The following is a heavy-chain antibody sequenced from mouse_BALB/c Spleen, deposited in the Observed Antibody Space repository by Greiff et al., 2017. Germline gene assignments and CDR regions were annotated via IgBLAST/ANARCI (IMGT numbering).Heavy chain of an antibody. D-gene: IGHD4-1*01. V-gene: IGHV1S22*01. CDR3: TSLLGYFDY. Sequence: LQQPGSELVRPGASVKLSCKASFYTFTSYWMHWVKQRPGQGLEWIGNIYPGSGSTNYDEKFKSKATLTVDTSSSTAYVQLSSLTSEDSAVYYCTSLLGYFDYWGQGTTLTVSS. J-gene: IGHJ2*01. CDR1: FYTFTSYW. CDR2: IYPGSGST.